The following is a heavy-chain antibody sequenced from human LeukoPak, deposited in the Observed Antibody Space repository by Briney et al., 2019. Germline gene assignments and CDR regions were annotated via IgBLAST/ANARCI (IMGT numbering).Heavy chain of an antibody. D-gene: IGHD5-24*01. CDR2: IYYSGST. J-gene: IGHJ6*03. CDR1: GGSISSSSYN. Sequence: SETLSLTCTVSGGSISSSSYNWGWIRQPPGKGLEWIGSIYYSGSTYYNPSLKSRVTISVDTSKNQFSLKLSSVTAADTVVYYCARCRDGYNYYYYYMDVWGKGTTVTVSS. CDR3: ARCRDGYNYYYYYMDV. V-gene: IGHV4-39*07.